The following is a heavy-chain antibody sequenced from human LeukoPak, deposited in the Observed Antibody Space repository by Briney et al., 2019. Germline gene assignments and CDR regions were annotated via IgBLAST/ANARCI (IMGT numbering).Heavy chain of an antibody. CDR2: INSDGSST. CDR3: ARLRYYAVDV. V-gene: IGHV3-74*01. J-gene: IGHJ6*02. CDR1: GFNFSNFA. Sequence: GGSLRLSCAASGFNFSNFAMAWVRQAPGKGLVWVSRINSDGSSTSYADSVKGRFTISRDNAKNTLYLQMNSLRAEDTAVYFCARLRYYAVDVWGQGTTVIVSS.